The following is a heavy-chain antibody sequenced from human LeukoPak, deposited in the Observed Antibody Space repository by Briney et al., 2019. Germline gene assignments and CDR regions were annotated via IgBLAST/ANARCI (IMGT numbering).Heavy chain of an antibody. CDR3: AKGSYCDNSGLAYFDY. V-gene: IGHV3-23*01. D-gene: IGHD3-22*01. CDR1: GFTFSSYA. J-gene: IGHJ4*02. CDR2: INGSGGST. Sequence: GGSLRLSCAASGFTFSSYAMSWVRQAPGKGLEWVAGINGSGGSTYYADSVKGRFTISRDNSKNTVNLHMNSLRAEDTAVYFCAKGSYCDNSGLAYFDYWGKGTLVTVSS.